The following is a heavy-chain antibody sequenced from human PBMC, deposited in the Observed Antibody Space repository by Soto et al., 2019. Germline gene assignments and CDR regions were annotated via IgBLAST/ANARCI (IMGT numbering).Heavy chain of an antibody. CDR1: GFTVSSNY. J-gene: IGHJ5*02. V-gene: IGHV3-53*01. CDR3: AREENNNGFDP. Sequence: PGGSLRLSCAASGFTVSSNYMSWVRQAPGKGLEWVSVIYSGGSTYYADSVKGRFTISRDNSKNTLYLQMNSLRAEDTAAYYCAREENNNGFDPWGQGTLVTVSS. CDR2: IYSGGST.